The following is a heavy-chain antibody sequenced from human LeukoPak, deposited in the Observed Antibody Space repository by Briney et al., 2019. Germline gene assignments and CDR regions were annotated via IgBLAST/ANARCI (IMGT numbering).Heavy chain of an antibody. CDR2: INPDGSKK. J-gene: IGHJ4*02. D-gene: IGHD4-11*01. V-gene: IGHV3-7*01. CDR1: GFTFGSSW. CDR3: ARDSAYSAFVY. Sequence: GGSLRLSCAASGFTFGSSWMCWVRQAPGRGLERVAIINPDGSKKYYMDSVKGRFTISRDYVKNSLHLQMDSLRAEDTAVYYCARDSAYSAFVYWGQGALVTVSS.